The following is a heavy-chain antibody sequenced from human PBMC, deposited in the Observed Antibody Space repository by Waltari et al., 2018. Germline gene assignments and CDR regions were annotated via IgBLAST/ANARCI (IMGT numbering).Heavy chain of an antibody. J-gene: IGHJ4*02. D-gene: IGHD3-3*01. CDR2: ISSSSSTI. V-gene: IGHV3-48*01. CDR1: GFTFSSYS. CDR3: ARDFYDFWSGSI. Sequence: EVQLVESGGGLVQPGGSLRLSCAASGFTFSSYSMNWVRQAPGQGLEWVSYISSSSSTIYYADSVKGRFTISRDNAKKSLYLQMNSLRAEDTAVYYCARDFYDFWSGSIWCQGTLVTVSS.